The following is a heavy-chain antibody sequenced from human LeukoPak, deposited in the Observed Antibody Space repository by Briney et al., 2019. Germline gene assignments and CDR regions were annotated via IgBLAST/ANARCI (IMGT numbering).Heavy chain of an antibody. D-gene: IGHD6-19*01. Sequence: SETLSLTCTVSGGSISRSSYYWGWIRQPPGKGLEWIGSIYYSGSTYYNPSLKSRVTISVDTSKNRFSLKLSSVTAADTAVYYCARRKAVVDYWGQGTLVTVSS. J-gene: IGHJ4*02. V-gene: IGHV4-39*01. CDR1: GGSISRSSYY. CDR3: ARRKAVVDY. CDR2: IYYSGST.